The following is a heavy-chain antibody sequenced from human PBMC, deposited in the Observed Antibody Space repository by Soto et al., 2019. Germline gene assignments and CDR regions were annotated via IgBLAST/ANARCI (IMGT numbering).Heavy chain of an antibody. Sequence: GGSLRLSCAASGFTLRLYWMHWVRQAPGKGLVWVSSIANDGGTTTYADSVKGRFTISRDNAENTLYLQMDSLGADDTAVYYCARTFIPVLLGFDPWGQGTLVTVS. D-gene: IGHD3-16*01. V-gene: IGHV3-74*01. CDR3: ARTFIPVLLGFDP. J-gene: IGHJ5*02. CDR2: IANDGGTT. CDR1: GFTLRLYW.